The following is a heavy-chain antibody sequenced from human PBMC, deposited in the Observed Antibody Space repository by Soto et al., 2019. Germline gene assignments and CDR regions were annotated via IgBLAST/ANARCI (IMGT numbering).Heavy chain of an antibody. CDR1: GFTFSSYG. V-gene: IGHV3-33*01. J-gene: IGHJ6*02. D-gene: IGHD6-13*01. CDR3: ARESRSWYLTRHYYGMXV. CDR2: IWYDGSNK. Sequence: PGGSLRVSCAASGFTFSSYGMHWVRQAPGKGLEWVSVIWYDGSNKYYASSVQGRLTISRDNYKNPLYLQMNSLRAEDTAVYYCARESRSWYLTRHYYGMXVWGQGTTVTVXS.